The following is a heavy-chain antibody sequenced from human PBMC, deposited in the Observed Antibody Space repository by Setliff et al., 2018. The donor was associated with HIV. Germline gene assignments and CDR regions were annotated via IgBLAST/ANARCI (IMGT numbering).Heavy chain of an antibody. CDR2: IYHTGSS. V-gene: IGHV4-38-2*01. CDR1: GFSISSRYY. Sequence: PSETLSLTCDVSGFSISSRYYWGWIRQSPGKGLEWIGNIYHTGSSYYNPSLNDRATMSVDTSKNQFSLKLTSVTASDTAVYYCARAAAGNTGPFDLWGQGSPVTVSS. D-gene: IGHD4-17*01. J-gene: IGHJ4*02. CDR3: ARAAAGNTGPFDL.